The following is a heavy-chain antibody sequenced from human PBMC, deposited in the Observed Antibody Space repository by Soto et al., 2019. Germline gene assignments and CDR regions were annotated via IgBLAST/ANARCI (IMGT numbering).Heavy chain of an antibody. V-gene: IGHV5-10-1*01. CDR3: ARHGSTYYDRV. CDR1: GYSFTSYW. J-gene: IGHJ4*02. D-gene: IGHD3-22*01. Sequence: PGESLKISCKGSGYSFTSYWISWVRQMPGKGLEWMGRIDPSDSYTNYSPSFQGHVTISVDKSISTAYPQWSSLLASDTAMYYCARHGSTYYDRVWGQGTLVTVSS. CDR2: IDPSDSYT.